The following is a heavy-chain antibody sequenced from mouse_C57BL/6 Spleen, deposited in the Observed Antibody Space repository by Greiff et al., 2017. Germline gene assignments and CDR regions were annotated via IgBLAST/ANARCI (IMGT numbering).Heavy chain of an antibody. CDR3: ARRYGNYYDAMDY. CDR1: GYTFTSYW. D-gene: IGHD2-1*01. J-gene: IGHJ4*01. CDR2: IDPSDSYT. V-gene: IGHV1-69*01. Sequence: QVQLQQPGAELVMPGASVKLSCKASGYTFTSYWMHWVKQRPGQGLEWIGEIDPSDSYTNYNQKFKGKSTLTVDKSSSTAYMQLSSLTSEDSAVYYCARRYGNYYDAMDYWGQGTSVTVSS.